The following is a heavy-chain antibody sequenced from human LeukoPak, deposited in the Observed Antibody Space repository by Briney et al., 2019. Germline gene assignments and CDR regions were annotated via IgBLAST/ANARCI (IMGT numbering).Heavy chain of an antibody. J-gene: IGHJ6*03. CDR3: ARLRTLHYYYYYYMDV. CDR2: IYYSGST. V-gene: IGHV4-61*05. D-gene: IGHD4-17*01. Sequence: SETLSLTCTVSGGSISSSSYYWGWIRQPPGKGLEWIGYIYYSGSTNYNPSLKSRVTISVDTSKNQFSLKLSSVTAADTAVYYCARLRTLHYYYYYYMDVWGKGTTVTISS. CDR1: GGSISSSSYY.